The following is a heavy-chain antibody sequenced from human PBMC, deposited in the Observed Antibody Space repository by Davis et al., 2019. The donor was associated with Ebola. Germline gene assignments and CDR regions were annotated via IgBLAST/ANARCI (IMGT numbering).Heavy chain of an antibody. J-gene: IGHJ4*02. CDR2: ISSSSSYI. Sequence: PGGSLRLSCAASGFTFSSYSMNWVRQAPGKGLEWVSSISSSSSYIYYADSVKGRFTTSRDNAKNSLYLQMNSLRAEDTAVYYCARVMGGGDYFDYWGQGTLVTVSS. CDR3: ARVMGGGDYFDY. V-gene: IGHV3-21*04. CDR1: GFTFSSYS. D-gene: IGHD1-26*01.